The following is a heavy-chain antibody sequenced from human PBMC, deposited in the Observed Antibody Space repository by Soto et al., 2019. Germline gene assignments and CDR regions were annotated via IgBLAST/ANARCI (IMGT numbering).Heavy chain of an antibody. V-gene: IGHV4-59*01. CDR3: ARGNNGAGYYDFWSGFSRGAMDV. J-gene: IGHJ6*02. D-gene: IGHD3-3*01. CDR1: GGSISSYY. CDR2: IYYSGST. Sequence: PSETLSLTCTVSGGSISSYYWSWIRQPPGKGLEWIGYIYYSGSTNYNPSLKSRVTISVDTSKNQFSLKLSSVTAADTAVYYCARGNNGAGYYDFWSGFSRGAMDVWGQGTTVTVSS.